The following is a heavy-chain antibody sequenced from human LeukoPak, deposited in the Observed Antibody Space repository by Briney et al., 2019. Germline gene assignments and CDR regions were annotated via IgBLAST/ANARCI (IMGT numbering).Heavy chain of an antibody. CDR3: ARDRDWNSGFDY. CDR2: ISSSGSTI. J-gene: IGHJ4*02. V-gene: IGHV3-48*03. CDR1: GFTFSSYE. D-gene: IGHD1-7*01. Sequence: GGSLRLSCAASGFTFSSYEMNWVRQAPGKGLEWVSYISSSGSTIYYADSVKGRFTISRDNAKNSLYLQMNSLRAEDTAVYYCARDRDWNSGFDYWGQGTLVTVSS.